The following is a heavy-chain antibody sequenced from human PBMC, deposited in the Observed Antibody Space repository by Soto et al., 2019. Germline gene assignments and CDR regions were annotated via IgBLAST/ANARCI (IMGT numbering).Heavy chain of an antibody. J-gene: IGHJ4*02. V-gene: IGHV4-34*01. D-gene: IGHD5-12*01. Sequence: QVQLQQWGAGLLKPSETLSLNCAVTGGALSGYYWSWIRQPPGKGLEWIGEVKDGGHTNYIPSLRGGVTISSETATNQFSLRMNSVTAAETGVYYWARVHEGVVATHWAQGSPGTVSS. CDR1: GGALSGYY. CDR2: VKDGGHT. CDR3: ARVHEGVVATH.